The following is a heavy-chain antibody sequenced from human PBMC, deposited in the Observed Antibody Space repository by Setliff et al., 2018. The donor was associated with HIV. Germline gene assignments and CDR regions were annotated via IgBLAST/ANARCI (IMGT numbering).Heavy chain of an antibody. J-gene: IGHJ3*02. CDR1: GDSINNYY. V-gene: IGHV4-59*01. D-gene: IGHD3-9*01. CDR2: VYSTGST. Sequence: SETLSLTCTVSGDSINNYYWSWIRQPPGKGLEWIGYVYSTGSTNSKSSLKSRVTISVDTSKNQFSLKLSSVTAADTAVYYCARVATGPESFDIWGQGTRVT. CDR3: ARVATGPESFDI.